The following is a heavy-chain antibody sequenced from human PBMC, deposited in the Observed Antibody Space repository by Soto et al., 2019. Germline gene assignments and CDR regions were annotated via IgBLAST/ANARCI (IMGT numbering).Heavy chain of an antibody. V-gene: IGHV3-30*18. CDR1: GFTFSSYG. J-gene: IGHJ6*02. CDR2: ISYDGSNK. Sequence: QVQLVESGGGVVQPGRSLRLSCAASGFTFSSYGMHWVRQAPGKGLEWVAVISYDGSNKYYADSVKGRFTISRDNSKNTLYLQMNSLRAEDTAVYYCAKDIDYGDYRYYGMDVWGQGTTVTVSS. D-gene: IGHD4-17*01. CDR3: AKDIDYGDYRYYGMDV.